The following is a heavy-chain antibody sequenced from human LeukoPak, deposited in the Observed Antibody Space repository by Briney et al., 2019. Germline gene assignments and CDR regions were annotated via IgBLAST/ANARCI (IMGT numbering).Heavy chain of an antibody. D-gene: IGHD3-10*01. V-gene: IGHV4-39*01. CDR1: GGSISSSSYY. J-gene: IGHJ6*04. Sequence: SETLSLTCTVSGGSISSSSYYWGWIRQPPGKGLEWIGSIYYSGNAYYNPSLKSRVTISIYPSNNQFSLWLSSVTAADTAVYYCARRESGTMMEVWGKGTTVTISS. CDR3: ARRESGTMMEV. CDR2: IYYSGNA.